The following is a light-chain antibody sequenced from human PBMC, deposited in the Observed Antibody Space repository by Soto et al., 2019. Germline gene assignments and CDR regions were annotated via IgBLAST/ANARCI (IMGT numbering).Light chain of an antibody. CDR1: SSNIGAGFD. J-gene: IGLJ2*01. Sequence: QSVLTQPPSVSGAPGQRVTISCTGSSSNIGAGFDIHWYQQLPGTAPKLLIYGNTNRPSGVPDRFSGSKSGTSASLVITGLQAGDEADYYCQSYDSSLSGSVFGGGTQLTVL. CDR3: QSYDSSLSGSV. V-gene: IGLV1-40*01. CDR2: GNT.